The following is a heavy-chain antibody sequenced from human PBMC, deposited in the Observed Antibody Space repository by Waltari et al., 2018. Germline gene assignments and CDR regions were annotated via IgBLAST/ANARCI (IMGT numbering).Heavy chain of an antibody. Sequence: QLQLQESGPGLVKPSETLSLTCTVSGGSISSSSYYWGWIRQPPGKGLEWIGSIYYSGSTYYNPSLQSRVTISVDTSKNQFSLKLSSVTAADTAVYYCARQVWTAGYYFDYWGQGTLVTVSS. V-gene: IGHV4-39*01. J-gene: IGHJ4*02. CDR2: IYYSGST. D-gene: IGHD3-16*01. CDR1: GGSISSSSYY. CDR3: ARQVWTAGYYFDY.